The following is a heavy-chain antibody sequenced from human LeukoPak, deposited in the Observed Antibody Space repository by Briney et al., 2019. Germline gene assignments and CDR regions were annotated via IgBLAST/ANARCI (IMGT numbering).Heavy chain of an antibody. D-gene: IGHD1-1*01. V-gene: IGHV3-33*01. CDR2: IWPDGGNK. J-gene: IGHJ1*01. Sequence: GRSLRLSCASSGFSFSGYGMHWVRQAPGQGPEWVAFIWPDGGNKKYADSVAGRFTISRDNSENTLYLQMNSLRAEDTAVYYCVGDVNWSPVHWGQGTLVTVSS. CDR3: VGDVNWSPVH. CDR1: GFSFSGYG.